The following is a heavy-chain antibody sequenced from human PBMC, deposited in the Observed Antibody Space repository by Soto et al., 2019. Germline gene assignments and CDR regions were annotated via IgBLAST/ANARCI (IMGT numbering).Heavy chain of an antibody. CDR1: GFPFSGYA. J-gene: IGHJ4*02. CDR3: AKSYYGDYDHRLLFDH. D-gene: IGHD4-17*01. V-gene: IGHV3-23*01. Sequence: EVQLLESGGGLVQPGGSLRLSCAASGFPFSGYAINWVRQAPGKGLEWVSIISGIGSSTNYADSVKGRFTISRDNSRGTVYLQMNSLRAEDTAVYYCAKSYYGDYDHRLLFDHWGQGTLVTVSS. CDR2: ISGIGSST.